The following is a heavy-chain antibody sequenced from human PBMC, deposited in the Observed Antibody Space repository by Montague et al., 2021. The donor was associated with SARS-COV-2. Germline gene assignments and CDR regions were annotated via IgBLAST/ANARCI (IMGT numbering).Heavy chain of an antibody. CDR3: ANEEVPNDY. CDR1: GFTFSKHA. CDR2: ISISGDKT. J-gene: IGHJ4*02. Sequence: SLRLSCAVSGFTFSKHAMSWVRQAPGKGLGWVSGISISGDKTYYADSVKGRFTISRDNSRNTVYLQLNTLRAEDTATYYCANEEVPNDYWGRGTLVTVSS. V-gene: IGHV3-23*01.